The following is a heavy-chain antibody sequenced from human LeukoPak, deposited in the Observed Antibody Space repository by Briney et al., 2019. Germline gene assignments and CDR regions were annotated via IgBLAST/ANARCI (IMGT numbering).Heavy chain of an antibody. CDR1: GFTFSGFW. J-gene: IGHJ6*03. CDR3: ANRPPSRVQGGGYYMDV. D-gene: IGHD3-16*01. Sequence: PGWSLRLSCAASGFTFSGFWMHWVRQAPGKGLVWVSSVSGSGGSTYYADSVKGRFTISRDNSKNTLYLQMNSLRAEDTAVYYCANRPPSRVQGGGYYMDVWGKGTTVTVSS. V-gene: IGHV3-23*01. CDR2: VSGSGGST.